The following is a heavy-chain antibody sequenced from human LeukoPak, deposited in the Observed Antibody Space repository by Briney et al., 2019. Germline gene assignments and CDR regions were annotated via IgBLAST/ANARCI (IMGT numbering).Heavy chain of an antibody. CDR1: GFTFSSYA. CDR2: ISGSGGST. Sequence: GGSLRLSCAASGFTFSSYAMSWVRQAPGKGLEWVSAISGSGGSTYYADSVKGRFTISRDNSKNTLYLQMNSLRAEDTAVYYCARDFKRGSSGGYGYNRPNPVDYWGQGTLVTVSS. CDR3: ARDFKRGSSGGYGYNRPNPVDY. J-gene: IGHJ4*02. V-gene: IGHV3-23*01. D-gene: IGHD5-24*01.